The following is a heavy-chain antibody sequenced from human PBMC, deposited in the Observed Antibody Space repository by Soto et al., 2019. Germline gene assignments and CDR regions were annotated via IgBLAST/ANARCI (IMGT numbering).Heavy chain of an antibody. CDR1: GYSFTNNW. D-gene: IGHD6-19*01. CDR2: IDPGDSDT. Sequence: PVEPLNICYKGSGYSFTNNWIGRVRQIPGKGLEWMGIIDPGDSDTRYNPSFQGQVTMSADKSISTAYLQWSSLKASDTAMYYCARQGAGSPPAYLDYWGEGILVTVSS. CDR3: ARQGAGSPPAYLDY. V-gene: IGHV5-51*01. J-gene: IGHJ4*02.